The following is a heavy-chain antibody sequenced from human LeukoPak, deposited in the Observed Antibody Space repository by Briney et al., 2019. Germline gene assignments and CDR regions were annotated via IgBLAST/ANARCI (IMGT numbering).Heavy chain of an antibody. Sequence: GSLRLSCAASGFTFSSYSMNWVRQAPGKGLEWVSSISSSSSYIYYADSVKGRFTISRDNAKNSLYLQMNSLRAEDTAVYYCARDDTYYDFWSGYYADDAFDIWGQGTMVTVSS. CDR2: ISSSSSYI. CDR3: ARDDTYYDFWSGYYADDAFDI. D-gene: IGHD3-3*01. CDR1: GFTFSSYS. V-gene: IGHV3-21*01. J-gene: IGHJ3*02.